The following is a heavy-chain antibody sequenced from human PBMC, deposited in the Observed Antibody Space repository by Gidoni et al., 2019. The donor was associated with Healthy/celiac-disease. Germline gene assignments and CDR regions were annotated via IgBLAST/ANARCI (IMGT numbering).Heavy chain of an antibody. CDR3: ARARRGYSGYLVGATKNNYYYYYMDV. V-gene: IGHV1-8*01. CDR2: MNPNSGNT. D-gene: IGHD1-26*01. CDR1: GYTFTSYD. J-gene: IGHJ6*03. Sequence: QVQLVQSGAEVKKPGASVKVSCKASGYTFTSYDINWVRQATGQGLEWMGWMNPNSGNTGYAQKFQGRVTMTRNTSISTAYMELSSLRSEDTAVYYCARARRGYSGYLVGATKNNYYYYYMDVWGKGTTVTVSS.